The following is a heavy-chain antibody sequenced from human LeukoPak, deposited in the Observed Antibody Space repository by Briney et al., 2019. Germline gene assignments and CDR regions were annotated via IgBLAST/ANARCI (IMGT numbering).Heavy chain of an antibody. J-gene: IGHJ4*02. D-gene: IGHD3-3*01. CDR1: GDSISSSSYY. CDR3: ARHQDDFWSDSYYYFDY. CDR2: IYYSGST. Sequence: PSETLSLTCIVSGDSISSSSYYWGWIRQPPGKGLEWIGSIYYSGSTYYNPSLKSRVTISVDTSKNQFSLKLSSVTAADTAVYYCARHQDDFWSDSYYYFDYWGQGTLVTVSS. V-gene: IGHV4-39*01.